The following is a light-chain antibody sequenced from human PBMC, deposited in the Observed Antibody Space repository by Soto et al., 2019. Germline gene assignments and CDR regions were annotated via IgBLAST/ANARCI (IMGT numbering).Light chain of an antibody. Sequence: EIVLTQSPATLSLSPGERATLSCRASQSVSSYLAWYQQKPGQAPRLLIYDASNRATGIPARFSGSGSGTDFTLTISSLEPEDFAVYYCQQLSYWPPALTFGGGTKVEIK. J-gene: IGKJ4*01. V-gene: IGKV3-11*01. CDR3: QQLSYWPPALT. CDR1: QSVSSY. CDR2: DAS.